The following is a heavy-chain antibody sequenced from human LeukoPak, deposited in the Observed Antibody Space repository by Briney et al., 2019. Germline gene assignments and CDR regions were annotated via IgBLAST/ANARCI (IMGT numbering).Heavy chain of an antibody. D-gene: IGHD2-15*01. CDR2: IYYSGST. CDR1: GGSISSGYYY. V-gene: IGHV4-31*03. J-gene: IGHJ4*02. CDR3: ARGGSCSGGSCYPGSFDY. Sequence: PSETLSLTCTVSGGSISSGYYYWSWIRQHPGKGLEWIGHIYYSGSTYYNPSLKSRVSISVDTSKNQFSLKLSSVTAADTAVYYCARGGSCSGGSCYPGSFDYWGQGTLVTVSS.